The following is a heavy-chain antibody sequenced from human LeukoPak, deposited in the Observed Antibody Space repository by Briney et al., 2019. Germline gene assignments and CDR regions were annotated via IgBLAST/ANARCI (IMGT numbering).Heavy chain of an antibody. D-gene: IGHD6-19*01. CDR1: GFTFSSYS. J-gene: IGHJ4*02. CDR2: ISSSSSYI. CDR3: ARESIAVGYFDY. V-gene: IGHV3-21*01. Sequence: GGSLRLSCAASGFTFSSYSMNWVRQAPGKGLEWVSSISSSSSYIYYADSVKGRFTISRDNAKNSLYLQMNSLRAEDTAVYYCARESIAVGYFDYWGQGTLVTVSS.